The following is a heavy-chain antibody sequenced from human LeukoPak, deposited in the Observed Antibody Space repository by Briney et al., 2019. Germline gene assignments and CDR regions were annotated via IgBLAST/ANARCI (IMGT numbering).Heavy chain of an antibody. CDR2: ISSSSSYI. V-gene: IGHV3-21*01. J-gene: IGHJ4*02. Sequence: PGGSLRLSCAASGFTFSSYSMNWVRQAPGKGLEWVSSISSSSSYIYYADSVKGRFTISRDNAENTLYLQMNSLRVEDTAVYFCARDRDYIFFDHWGQGALVTVSS. CDR3: ARDRDYIFFDH. D-gene: IGHD4-11*01. CDR1: GFTFSSYS.